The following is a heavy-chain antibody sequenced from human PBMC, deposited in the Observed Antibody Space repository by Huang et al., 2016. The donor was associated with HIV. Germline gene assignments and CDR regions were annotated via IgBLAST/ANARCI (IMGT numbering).Heavy chain of an antibody. CDR2: INHSGNT. Sequence: QVQLEQWGAGLLKASETLSLTCAVYGGSFSGYYWNWLRQAPGKGLEWVGEINHSGNTNYNPPLKSRVNMSVDTSKRQFSLYLTSLSAADTGTYFCARRYNSRRDYWGRGTLVTVHS. J-gene: IGHJ4*02. CDR1: GGSFSGYY. D-gene: IGHD3-22*01. V-gene: IGHV4-34*02. CDR3: ARRYNSRRDY.